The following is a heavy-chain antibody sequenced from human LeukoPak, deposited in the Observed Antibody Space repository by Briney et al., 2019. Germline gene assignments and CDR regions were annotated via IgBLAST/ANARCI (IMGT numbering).Heavy chain of an antibody. Sequence: PGGSLRLSCAASGFTFSSYGMHWVRQAPGKGLEWVALIRYDGSNKYYADSVKGRFTISRDNSKNTLYLQMNSLRAEDTAVYYCAHMHSSGWYLAPPDYWGQGTLVTVSS. CDR2: IRYDGSNK. CDR1: GFTFSSYG. CDR3: AHMHSSGWYLAPPDY. J-gene: IGHJ4*02. D-gene: IGHD6-19*01. V-gene: IGHV3-30*02.